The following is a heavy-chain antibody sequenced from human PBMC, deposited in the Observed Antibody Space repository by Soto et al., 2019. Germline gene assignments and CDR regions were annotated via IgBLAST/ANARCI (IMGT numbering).Heavy chain of an antibody. CDR2: ISASGVNT. D-gene: IGHD1-26*01. Sequence: GGSLRLSCATSGFTFSSYAMSWVRQAPGKGLEWVSTISASGVNTYYVDSVEGRFTISRDNSENTVYLQMNSLRAEDRAVYYCAKGQGVGGIYSLDFWGQGTLVTVSS. V-gene: IGHV3-23*01. CDR1: GFTFSSYA. J-gene: IGHJ4*02. CDR3: AKGQGVGGIYSLDF.